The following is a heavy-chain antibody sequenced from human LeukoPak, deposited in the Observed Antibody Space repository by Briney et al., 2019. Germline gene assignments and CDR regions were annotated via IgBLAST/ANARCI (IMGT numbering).Heavy chain of an antibody. CDR1: GGSFSGYY. D-gene: IGHD2-15*01. Sequence: SETLSLTCAVYGGSFSGYYWSWIRQPPGKGLEWIGEINHSGSTNYNPSLKGRVTISVDTSKNQFSLKLSSVTAADTAVYYCASSLGYCSGGSCPDFQHWGQGTLVTVSS. CDR3: ASSLGYCSGGSCPDFQH. J-gene: IGHJ1*01. CDR2: INHSGST. V-gene: IGHV4-34*01.